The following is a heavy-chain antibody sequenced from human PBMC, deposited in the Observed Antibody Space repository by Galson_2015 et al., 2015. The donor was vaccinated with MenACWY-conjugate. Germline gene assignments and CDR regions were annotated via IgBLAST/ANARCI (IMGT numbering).Heavy chain of an antibody. CDR3: ARAIQLRFLEPPYYMDV. V-gene: IGHV3-7*03. Sequence: SLRLSCAASGFIFNNYWMSWVRQVPGKGPEWVANIKQDGSEKYYVDSVRGRFTISRDNAKNSLYLQMNSLRAEDTAVYYCARAIQLRFLEPPYYMDVWGKGTAVTVSS. CDR1: GFIFNNYW. CDR2: IKQDGSEK. D-gene: IGHD3-3*01. J-gene: IGHJ6*03.